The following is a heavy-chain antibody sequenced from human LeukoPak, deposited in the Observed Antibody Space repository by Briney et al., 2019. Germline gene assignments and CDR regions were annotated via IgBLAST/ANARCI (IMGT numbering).Heavy chain of an antibody. Sequence: ASVKVSCKASGYTFTSYYMHWVRQAPGQGLEWMGIINSSGGSTSYAQKFQGRVTVTRDTSTSTVYMELSSLRSEDTAVYYCARGSPIIMVRGGRGQGMDVWGQGTTVTVSS. J-gene: IGHJ6*02. CDR2: INSSGGST. D-gene: IGHD3-10*01. CDR1: GYTFTSYY. V-gene: IGHV1-46*01. CDR3: ARGSPIIMVRGGRGQGMDV.